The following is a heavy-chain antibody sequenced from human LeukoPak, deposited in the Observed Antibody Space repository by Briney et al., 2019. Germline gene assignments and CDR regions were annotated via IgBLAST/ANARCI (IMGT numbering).Heavy chain of an antibody. CDR3: ARAQNWGYYYYYYYMDV. J-gene: IGHJ6*03. V-gene: IGHV4-38-2*01. Sequence: PSETLSLTCAVSGYSISSGYYWGWIRQPPGKGLEWIGIIYHSGSTYYNPSLKSRVTISVDTSKNQFSLKLSTVTAADTAVYYCARAQNWGYYYYYYYMDVWGKGTTVTVSS. CDR2: IYHSGST. CDR1: GYSISSGYY. D-gene: IGHD3-16*01.